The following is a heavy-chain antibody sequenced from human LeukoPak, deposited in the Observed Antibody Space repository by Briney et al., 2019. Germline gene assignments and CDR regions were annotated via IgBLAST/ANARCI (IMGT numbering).Heavy chain of an antibody. D-gene: IGHD1/OR15-1a*01. CDR1: NYSISSGYY. Sequence: SETLSLTCTASNYSISSGYYWGWIRQPPGKGLEWIGSIYHSENSYYNPSLKSRVTVSVDTSKNQFSLKMSSVTAADTAVYYSARGSTSFFDYWGQGTLVTVSS. CDR2: IYHSENS. CDR3: ARGSTSFFDY. J-gene: IGHJ4*02. V-gene: IGHV4-38-2*02.